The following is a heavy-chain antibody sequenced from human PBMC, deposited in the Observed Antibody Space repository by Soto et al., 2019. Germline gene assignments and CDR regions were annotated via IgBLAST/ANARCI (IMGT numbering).Heavy chain of an antibody. CDR3: VRDVAIPGYPDY. V-gene: IGHV1-69*12. CDR1: GGTFSSYA. D-gene: IGHD5-12*01. CDR2: IVPIVDTA. Sequence: QVQLVQSGAEVRQPASSVKVSCKTSGGTFSSYAISWVRQAPGQGLEWIGGIVPIVDTATYAQKFQGRVTITADESTSTAYMELSRLRSDDTAVYYCVRDVAIPGYPDYWGQGTLVTVSS. J-gene: IGHJ4*02.